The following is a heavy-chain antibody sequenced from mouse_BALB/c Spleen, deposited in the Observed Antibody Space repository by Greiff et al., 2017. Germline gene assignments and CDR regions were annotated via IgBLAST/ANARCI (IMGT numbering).Heavy chain of an antibody. CDR1: GYTFTDYE. CDR3: TRLGSSGYWFAY. Sequence: QVQLQQSGAELVRPGASVTLSCKASGYTFTDYEMHWVKQTPVHGLEWIGAIDPETGGTAYNQKFKGKATLTADKSSSTAYMELRSLTSEDSAVYYCTRLGSSGYWFAYWGQGTLVTVSA. V-gene: IGHV1-15*01. D-gene: IGHD3-1*01. CDR2: IDPETGGT. J-gene: IGHJ3*01.